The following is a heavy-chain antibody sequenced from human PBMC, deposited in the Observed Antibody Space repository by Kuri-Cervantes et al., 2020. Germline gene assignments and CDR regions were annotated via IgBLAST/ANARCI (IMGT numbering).Heavy chain of an antibody. J-gene: IGHJ4*02. CDR1: GYTFTSYA. D-gene: IGHD2-2*01. CDR3: ARDDGYCGSTSCYLHFDY. CDR2: IRAYNGNT. Sequence: ASVKVSCKASGYTFTSYAMNWVRQAPGQGLEWMGWIRAYNGNTNYAQKFQGRVTITADESTSTAYMELGSLRSEDTAVYYCARDDGYCGSTSCYLHFDYWGQGTLVTVSS. V-gene: IGHV1-18*01.